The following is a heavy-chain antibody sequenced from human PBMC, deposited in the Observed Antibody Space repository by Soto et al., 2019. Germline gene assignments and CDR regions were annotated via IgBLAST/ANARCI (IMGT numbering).Heavy chain of an antibody. CDR1: GYTFTNYG. Sequence: QVQLAQSGGEVKKLGASLKVSCKASGYTFTNYGISWVRQAPGQGLEWMGWISPYNGHTNSAQKFQDRMSMTTDTSTATAYMELGSLRTDYTAVYYCARDHPFIVATMSIDFWGQGTLVSVSS. V-gene: IGHV1-18*01. CDR2: ISPYNGHT. D-gene: IGHD5-12*01. CDR3: ARDHPFIVATMSIDF. J-gene: IGHJ4*02.